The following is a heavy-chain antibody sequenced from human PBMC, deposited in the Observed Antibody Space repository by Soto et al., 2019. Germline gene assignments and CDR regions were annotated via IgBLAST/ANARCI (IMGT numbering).Heavy chain of an antibody. Sequence: QVQLVQSGAEVKKPGASVKVSCKASGYVFTGYGISWVRQAPGQGLEWMAWISAYNGNTKYAQKFQGRVTMTTDASTITAYLELSSLRSDDTAVYYCARPSGDYGDYGLSLADWGQGTLVTVSS. J-gene: IGHJ4*02. V-gene: IGHV1-18*01. D-gene: IGHD4-17*01. CDR3: ARPSGDYGDYGLSLAD. CDR2: ISAYNGNT. CDR1: GYVFTGYG.